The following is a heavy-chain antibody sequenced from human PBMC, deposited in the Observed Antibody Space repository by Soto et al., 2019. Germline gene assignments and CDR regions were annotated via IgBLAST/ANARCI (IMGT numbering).Heavy chain of an antibody. CDR3: TRYFRGSGRYFFDY. Sequence: GGSLRLSCVASGFTFITSFMGWVRQAPGKGLEWVANINQDGGGTYYVDSVEGRFTISRDNAKDSLYLQMNSLRGEDTAVYYCTRYFRGSGRYFFDYWGQGTLVTVSS. CDR2: INQDGGGT. J-gene: IGHJ4*02. CDR1: GFTFITSF. V-gene: IGHV3-7*03. D-gene: IGHD6-19*01.